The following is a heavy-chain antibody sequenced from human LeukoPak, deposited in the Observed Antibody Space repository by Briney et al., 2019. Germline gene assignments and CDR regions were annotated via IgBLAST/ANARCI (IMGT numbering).Heavy chain of an antibody. CDR1: GFTFSSYA. Sequence: GGSLRLACAAAGFTFSSYAMSWVRQAPGKGLEWDSAISGSGGSTYYADSVKGRLTISRNNSKNTLYLQMNSLRAEDTAVYYCAKDRTSGSYRYFDYWGQGTLVTVSS. CDR2: ISGSGGST. V-gene: IGHV3-23*01. D-gene: IGHD1-26*01. CDR3: AKDRTSGSYRYFDY. J-gene: IGHJ4*02.